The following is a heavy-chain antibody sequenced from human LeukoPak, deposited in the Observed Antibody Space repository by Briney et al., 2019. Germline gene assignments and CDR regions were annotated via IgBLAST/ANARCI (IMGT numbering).Heavy chain of an antibody. J-gene: IGHJ4*02. V-gene: IGHV1-69*02. CDR3: ASLSGDYNFDY. CDR1: GGTFSSYT. Sequence: ASVKVSCKASGGTFSSYTISWVRQAPGQGLEWMGRIIPILGIANYAQKFQGRVTITADKSTSTAYMELSSLRSEDTAVYYCASLSGDYNFDYWGQGTLVTVSS. CDR2: IIPILGIA. D-gene: IGHD4-17*01.